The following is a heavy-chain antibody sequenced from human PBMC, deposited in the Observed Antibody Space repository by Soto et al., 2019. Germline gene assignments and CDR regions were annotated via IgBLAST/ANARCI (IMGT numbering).Heavy chain of an antibody. V-gene: IGHV1-2*02. CDR2: INPNSGDT. D-gene: IGHD1-26*01. Sequence: GASVKVSCKASGYTFASYDMNWVRQAPGQGLEWMGWINPNSGDTYLAQRFQGRVTMNRDTSIGTAYMELRGLTSDDTAEYYCAKGGAIVAAGTRVYLYNAMDVWGQGTTVTVSS. CDR3: AKGGAIVAAGTRVYLYNAMDV. J-gene: IGHJ6*02. CDR1: GYTFASYD.